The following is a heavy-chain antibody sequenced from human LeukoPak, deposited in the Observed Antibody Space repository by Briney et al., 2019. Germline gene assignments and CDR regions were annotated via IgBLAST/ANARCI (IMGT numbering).Heavy chain of an antibody. Sequence: GGSLRLSCAISGSTVSANVMNWVCQAPGKGLQWLSAINSEGDTFYADSVRGRFTISRDDSQDTLNLQMNSLRVEDTAVYFCARDMDWSYGCWGQGTLVTVSS. CDR3: ARDMDWSYGC. CDR2: INSEGDT. J-gene: IGHJ4*02. D-gene: IGHD1-7*01. CDR1: GSTVSANV. V-gene: IGHV3-53*01.